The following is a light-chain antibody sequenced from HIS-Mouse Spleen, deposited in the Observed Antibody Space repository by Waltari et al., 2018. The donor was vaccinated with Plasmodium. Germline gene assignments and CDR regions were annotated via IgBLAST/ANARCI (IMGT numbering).Light chain of an antibody. Sequence: QSALTQPASVSGSPGQSITISCTGTRSDVGGYNYVSWYQQHPGKAPKRMIYDVRNRPSGVSNRFSGSKAGNTDSLTISGLQAEDESDYYCSSYTSSSTHVVFGGGTKLTVL. CDR3: SSYTSSSTHVV. V-gene: IGLV2-14*03. J-gene: IGLJ2*01. CDR1: RSDVGGYNY. CDR2: DVR.